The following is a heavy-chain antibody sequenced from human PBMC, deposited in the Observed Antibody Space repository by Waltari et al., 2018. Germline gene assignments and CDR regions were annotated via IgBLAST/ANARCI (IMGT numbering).Heavy chain of an antibody. CDR2: ISGSGGST. Sequence: EVQLLESGGGLVQPGGSLRLSCAASGFTFSSYAISWVPPAPEQGLGWVSAISGSGGSTYYADSVKGRFTISRDNSKNTLYLQMNSLRAEDTAVYYCAKEIYGSGLPGYYGMDVWGQGTTVTVSS. J-gene: IGHJ6*02. CDR3: AKEIYGSGLPGYYGMDV. V-gene: IGHV3-23*01. CDR1: GFTFSSYA. D-gene: IGHD3-10*01.